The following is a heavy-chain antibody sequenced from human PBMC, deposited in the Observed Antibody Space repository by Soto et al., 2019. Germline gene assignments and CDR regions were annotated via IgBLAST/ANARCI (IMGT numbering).Heavy chain of an antibody. D-gene: IGHD2-15*01. CDR2: IYNSGLI. CDR1: GASVSSGGYY. J-gene: IGHJ4*02. Sequence: SETLSLTCTVSGASVSSGGYYWSWIRQHPEKGLEWIGYIYNSGLISYNASLKSRIVVSRDTSRNQLSLKVTSVTAADTAVYFCARSRRGAVATFDLWGQGTPVTVSS. V-gene: IGHV4-31*03. CDR3: ARSRRGAVATFDL.